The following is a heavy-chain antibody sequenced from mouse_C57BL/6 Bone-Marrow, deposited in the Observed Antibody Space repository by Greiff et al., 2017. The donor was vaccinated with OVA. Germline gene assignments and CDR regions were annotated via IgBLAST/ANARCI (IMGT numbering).Heavy chain of an antibody. Sequence: EVQGVESGGGLVQPGGSLSLSCAASGFTFTDYYMSWVRQPPGKALEWLGFIRNKANGYTTEYSASVTGRFTISRDNSQSILYLQMNALRAEDSATYYCARSIYYYGSSPYFDYWGQGTTLTVSS. J-gene: IGHJ2*01. CDR2: IRNKANGYTT. V-gene: IGHV7-3*01. CDR3: ARSIYYYGSSPYFDY. CDR1: GFTFTDYY. D-gene: IGHD1-1*01.